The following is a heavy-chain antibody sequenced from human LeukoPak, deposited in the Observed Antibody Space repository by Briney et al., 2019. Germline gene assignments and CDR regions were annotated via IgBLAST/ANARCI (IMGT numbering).Heavy chain of an antibody. CDR1: GFTFSSYG. V-gene: IGHV3-30*18. J-gene: IGHJ4*02. Sequence: PGRSLRLSCAASGFTFSSYGMHWVRQAPGKGLEWVAVISYDGSNKYYADSVKGRFTVSRDNSKNTLYLQMNSLRAEDTAVYYCAKDLNYYGSGSYYMYYWGQGTLVTVSS. CDR2: ISYDGSNK. D-gene: IGHD3-10*01. CDR3: AKDLNYYGSGSYYMYY.